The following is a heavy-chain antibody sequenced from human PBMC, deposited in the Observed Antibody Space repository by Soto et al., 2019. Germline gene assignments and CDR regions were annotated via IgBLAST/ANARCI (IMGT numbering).Heavy chain of an antibody. D-gene: IGHD3-3*01. V-gene: IGHV4-39*01. Sequence: SETLSLTCTVSGGSISSSSYYWGWIRQPPGKGLEWIGSIYYSGSTYYNPSLKSRVTISVDTSKNQFSLKLSSVTAADTAVYYCERTHYDFWRFEYYYYGMDVWGQGTTVTVSS. CDR3: ERTHYDFWRFEYYYYGMDV. CDR2: IYYSGST. CDR1: GGSISSSSYY. J-gene: IGHJ6*02.